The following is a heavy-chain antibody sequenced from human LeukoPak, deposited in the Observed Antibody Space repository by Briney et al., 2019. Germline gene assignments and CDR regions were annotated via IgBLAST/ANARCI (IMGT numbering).Heavy chain of an antibody. D-gene: IGHD2-2*01. V-gene: IGHV3-11*01. CDR1: GFTFSDYY. CDR2: ISSSGSTI. Sequence: GGSLRLSCAASGFTFSDYYMSWIRQAPGKGLEWVSYISSSGSTIYYADPVKGRFTISRDNAKNSLYLQMNSLRAEDTAVYYCARDPAVVPAAISWGQGTLVTVSS. CDR3: ARDPAVVPAAIS. J-gene: IGHJ5*02.